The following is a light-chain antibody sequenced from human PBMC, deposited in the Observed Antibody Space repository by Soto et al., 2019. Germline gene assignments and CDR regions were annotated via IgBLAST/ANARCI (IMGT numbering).Light chain of an antibody. V-gene: IGKV3-20*01. CDR1: HSVSSSY. J-gene: IGKJ1*01. Sequence: EIVLTQSPGTLALSPGEGATLSCRAIHSVSSSYLAWYQHKPGQAPRLLIYGASSRATGIPDRFSGSGSGTDFTLTISRLEPEDFAVYYCQQYGSSRWTFGQGTKVDI. CDR3: QQYGSSRWT. CDR2: GAS.